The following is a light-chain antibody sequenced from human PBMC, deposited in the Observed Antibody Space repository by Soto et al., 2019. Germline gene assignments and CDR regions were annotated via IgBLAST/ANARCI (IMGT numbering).Light chain of an antibody. CDR1: SSDVGGYNY. V-gene: IGLV2-8*01. CDR3: SSYAGSNIVV. Sequence: QSVLTQPPSASGSPGQSVTISCTGTSSDVGGYNYVSWYQQHPGKAPKLMIYDVSKRPSGVTDRFSGSKSGNTASLTVSGLQAEDEADYYCSSYAGSNIVVFGGGTKLTVL. CDR2: DVS. J-gene: IGLJ2*01.